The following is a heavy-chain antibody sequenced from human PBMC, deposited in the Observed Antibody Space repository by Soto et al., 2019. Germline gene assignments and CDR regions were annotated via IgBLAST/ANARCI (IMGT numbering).Heavy chain of an antibody. D-gene: IGHD3-3*01. CDR1: GFTFSSYG. CDR2: ISYDGSNK. J-gene: IGHJ4*02. CDR3: AKVYYDFRSAPPYYFDY. V-gene: IGHV3-30*18. Sequence: QVQLVESGGGVVQPGRSLRLSCAASGFTFSSYGMHWVRQAPGKWLEWVAVISYDGSNKYYADSVKGRFTISRDNSKNTLYLQMNSLRAEDTAVYYCAKVYYDFRSAPPYYFDYWGQGTLVTVSS.